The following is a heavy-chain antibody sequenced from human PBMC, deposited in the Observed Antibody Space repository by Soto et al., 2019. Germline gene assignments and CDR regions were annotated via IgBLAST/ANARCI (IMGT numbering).Heavy chain of an antibody. D-gene: IGHD4-4*01. CDR1: GGFVSSGSYY. J-gene: IGHJ3*02. V-gene: IGHV4-61*01. Sequence: SETLSLTCAVYGGFVSSGSYYWSWIRQPPGKGLEWIGEMSHSGGTHFNPSLKSRVTISVDTSKNQFSLKMASVTAADTALYYCARVERGTTTTVVDAFDIWGPGTMVTVSS. CDR2: MSHSGGT. CDR3: ARVERGTTTTVVDAFDI.